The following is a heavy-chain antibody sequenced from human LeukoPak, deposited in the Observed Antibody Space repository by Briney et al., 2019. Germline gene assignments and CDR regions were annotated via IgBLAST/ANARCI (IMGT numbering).Heavy chain of an antibody. CDR3: ARDFAYGSGSHPLDY. CDR2: IYYSGST. V-gene: IGHV4-30-4*01. D-gene: IGHD3-10*01. Sequence: SQTLSLTCTVYGGSISSGDYYWSWIRQPPGKGLEWIGYIYYSGSTYYNPSLKSRVTISVDTSKNQFSLKLSSVTAADTAVYYCARDFAYGSGSHPLDYWGQGTLVTVSS. J-gene: IGHJ4*02. CDR1: GGSISSGDYY.